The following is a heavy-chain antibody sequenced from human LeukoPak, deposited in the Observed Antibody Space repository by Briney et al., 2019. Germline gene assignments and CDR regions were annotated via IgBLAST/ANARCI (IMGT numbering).Heavy chain of an antibody. J-gene: IGHJ4*02. D-gene: IGHD5-18*01. CDR3: TTGGYSYGELDYFDY. V-gene: IGHV3-53*01. Sequence: GGSLRLSCAASGFTVSSNYMSWVRQAPGKGLEWVSVIYSGGSTYYADSVKGRFTISRDNSKNTLYLQMNSLRAEDTAVYYCTTGGYSYGELDYFDYWGQGTLVTVSS. CDR1: GFTVSSNY. CDR2: IYSGGST.